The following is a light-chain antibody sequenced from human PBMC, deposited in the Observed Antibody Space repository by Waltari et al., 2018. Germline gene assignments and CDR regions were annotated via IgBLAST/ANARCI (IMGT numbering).Light chain of an antibody. CDR2: GNK. CDR3: AAWDDSLSVVV. V-gene: IGLV1-47*01. J-gene: IGLJ2*01. CDR1: SSNIGSNY. Sequence: QSVLTQPPSASGTPGQRVTISCSGSSSNIGSNYVYWYQQLPGTAPKLLIYGNKQRPEGVPDRFAGSKSGTSASLAISGLRSEDEADYYCAAWDDSLSVVVFGGGTKLTVL.